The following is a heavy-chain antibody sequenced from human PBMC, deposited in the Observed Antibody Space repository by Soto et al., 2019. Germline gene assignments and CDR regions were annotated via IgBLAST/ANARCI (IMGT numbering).Heavy chain of an antibody. D-gene: IGHD1-26*01. V-gene: IGHV1-69*13. CDR2: IIPIFGTA. CDR3: ARGVGATLRDAFDI. CDR1: GGTFSSYA. Sequence: SVKVSCKASGGTFSSYAISWVRQAPGQGLEWMGGIIPIFGTANYAQKFQGRVTITADESTSTAYMELSSLRSEDTAVYYCARGVGATLRDAFDIWGQGTMVTVSS. J-gene: IGHJ3*02.